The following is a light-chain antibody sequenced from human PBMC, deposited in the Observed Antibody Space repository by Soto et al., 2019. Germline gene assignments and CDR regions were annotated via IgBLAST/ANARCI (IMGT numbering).Light chain of an antibody. CDR3: QQYGSSPPLT. CDR1: QSVSSSY. CDR2: GAS. V-gene: IGKV3-20*01. Sequence: EIVLTQSPGTLSLSPGERATLSCRASQSVSSSYLAWYQQKPGQAPRLLIYGASSRATGIPDRFSGSGAGTDFTITISRLEPEDVVVYYCQQYGSSPPLTFGRGTKVEIK. J-gene: IGKJ4*01.